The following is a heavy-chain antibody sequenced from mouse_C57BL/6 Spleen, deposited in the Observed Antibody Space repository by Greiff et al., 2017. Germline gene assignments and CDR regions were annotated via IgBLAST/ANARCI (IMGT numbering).Heavy chain of an antibody. J-gene: IGHJ1*03. CDR3: ARWDYGSSIWYFDV. Sequence: VQLQQSGPVLVKPGASVKMSCKASGYTFTDYYMNWVKQSHGKSLEWIGVINPYNGGTSYNQKFKGKATLTVDKSSSTAYMELNSLTAEDSAVYYCARWDYGSSIWYFDVWGTGTTVTVSS. D-gene: IGHD1-1*01. V-gene: IGHV1-19*01. CDR2: INPYNGGT. CDR1: GYTFTDYY.